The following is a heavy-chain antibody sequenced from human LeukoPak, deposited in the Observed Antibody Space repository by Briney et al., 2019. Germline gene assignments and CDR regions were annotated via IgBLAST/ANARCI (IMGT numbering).Heavy chain of an antibody. D-gene: IGHD4-17*01. J-gene: IGHJ3*02. CDR3: ARDPRHMVTTKYNAFDI. CDR1: GYTFTDYG. Sequence: GASVKVSCKTSGYTFTDYGFCWVRQAPGQGLEWMGWISPYNGNTRYTQKFQDRVTMTTDTSAGTAYMELRSLRSDDTAVYYCARDPRHMVTTKYNAFDIWGQGTMVTVSS. V-gene: IGHV1-18*01. CDR2: ISPYNGNT.